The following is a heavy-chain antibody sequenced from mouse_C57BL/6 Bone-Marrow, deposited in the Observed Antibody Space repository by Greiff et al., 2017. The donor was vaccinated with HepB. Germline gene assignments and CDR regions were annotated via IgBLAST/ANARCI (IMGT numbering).Heavy chain of an antibody. CDR1: GFPITSGYY. CDR2: ITHSGET. Sequence: QVQLKESGPGLVKPSQSLFLTCSITGFPITSGYYWIWIRQSPGKPLEWMGYITHSGETFYNPSLQSPISITRETSKNQFFLQLNSVTTEDTAMYYCAGDPLYYGSSLAWFAYWGQGTLVTVSA. J-gene: IGHJ3*01. D-gene: IGHD1-1*01. V-gene: IGHV12-3*01. CDR3: AGDPLYYGSSLAWFAY.